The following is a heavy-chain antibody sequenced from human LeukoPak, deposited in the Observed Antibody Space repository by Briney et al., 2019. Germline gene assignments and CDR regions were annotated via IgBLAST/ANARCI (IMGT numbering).Heavy chain of an antibody. CDR1: GGSFSGYY. V-gene: IGHV4-34*01. CDR2: INHSGST. Sequence: SETLSLTCAAYGGSFSGYYWSWIRQPPGKGLEWIGEINHSGSTNYNPSLKSRVTISVDTSKNRFSLKLSSVTAADTAVYYCARGSRIAARQNEGWFDPWGQGTLVTVSS. D-gene: IGHD6-6*01. J-gene: IGHJ5*02. CDR3: ARGSRIAARQNEGWFDP.